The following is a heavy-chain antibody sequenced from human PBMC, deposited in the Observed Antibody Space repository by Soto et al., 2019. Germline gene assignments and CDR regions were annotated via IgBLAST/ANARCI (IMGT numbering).Heavy chain of an antibody. CDR1: GYSISSGYY. Sequence: KPSETLSLTCAVSGYSISSGYYWGWIRQPPGKGLEWIGSIYHSGSTYYNPSLKSRVTISVDTSKNQFSLKLSSVTAADTAVYYCARDYPRDYVWGSYRPTFDYWGQGTLVTVSS. D-gene: IGHD3-16*02. J-gene: IGHJ4*02. CDR3: ARDYPRDYVWGSYRPTFDY. CDR2: IYHSGST. V-gene: IGHV4-38-2*02.